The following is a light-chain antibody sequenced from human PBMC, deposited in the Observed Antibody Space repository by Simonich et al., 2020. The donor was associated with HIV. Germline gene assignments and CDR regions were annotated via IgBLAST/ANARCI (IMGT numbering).Light chain of an antibody. CDR1: SSDVCAYKF. Sequence: QSALTQPASVSGSPGQSITIPCTGTSSDVCAYKFVSWYQQHPGKAPKLMICDVSDRPSGVSNPFSGSKSAISASLTISGLRAEDETDYYCSSYSTRSPYVFGTGTKVTVL. CDR3: SSYSTRSPYV. J-gene: IGLJ1*01. CDR2: DVS. V-gene: IGLV2-14*03.